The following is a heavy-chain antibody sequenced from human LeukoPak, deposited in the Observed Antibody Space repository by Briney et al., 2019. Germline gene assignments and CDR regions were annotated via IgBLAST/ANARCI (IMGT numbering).Heavy chain of an antibody. Sequence: PGGSLRLSCAASGFTFSSYAMSWVRQAPGKGLEWVSATSGPGGSRDYADSAKGRFTISRDNSKNTLYLQMNSLRAEDMAIYYCAKKVGLVSAPLYYFDLWGQGTLVTVSP. J-gene: IGHJ4*02. V-gene: IGHV3-23*01. CDR2: TSGPGGSR. CDR1: GFTFSSYA. CDR3: AKKVGLVSAPLYYFDL. D-gene: IGHD6-6*01.